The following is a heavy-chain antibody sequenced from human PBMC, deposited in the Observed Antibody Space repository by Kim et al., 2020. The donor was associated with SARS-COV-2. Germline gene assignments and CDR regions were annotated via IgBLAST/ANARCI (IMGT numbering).Heavy chain of an antibody. V-gene: IGHV3-73*01. CDR2: IRSKSNSYET. CDR1: GLTLSGSA. CDR3: ARGPPYSESYWDAFDI. J-gene: IGHJ3*02. D-gene: IGHD1-26*01. Sequence: LSLTCAASGLTLSGSAMHWVRQASGTGLEWVGRIRSKSNSYETAYAASVEGRFTISRDDSKNTAYLQMNSLKTEDTAVYYCARGPPYSESYWDAFDIWGQGTMVTVSS.